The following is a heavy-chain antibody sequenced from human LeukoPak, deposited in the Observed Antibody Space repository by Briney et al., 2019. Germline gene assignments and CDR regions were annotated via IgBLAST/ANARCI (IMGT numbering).Heavy chain of an antibody. D-gene: IGHD3-3*01. CDR2: ISAYNGNT. J-gene: IGHJ4*02. V-gene: IGHV1-18*01. Sequence: ASVKVSCKASGYTFTSYGISWVRQAPGQGLEWMGWISAYNGNTNYAQKLQGRVTMTTDTSTSTAYMELRSLRSDDTAVYYCARGDYDFWSGYPAPIDYWGQGTLVTASS. CDR1: GYTFTSYG. CDR3: ARGDYDFWSGYPAPIDY.